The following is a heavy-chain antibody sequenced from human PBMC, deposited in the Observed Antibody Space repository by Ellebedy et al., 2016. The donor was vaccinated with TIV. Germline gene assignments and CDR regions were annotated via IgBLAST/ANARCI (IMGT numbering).Heavy chain of an antibody. Sequence: ASVKVSCKASGYTFTGYYMYWVRQAPGQGLEWMGIINPSGGSSNYAQKFQGRVTMTRDTSTSTVYMELSSLRSEDTAVYYCARGDKYYYDSSGYYYTYWGQGTLVTVSS. CDR1: GYTFTGYY. V-gene: IGHV1-46*01. CDR3: ARGDKYYYDSSGYYYTY. CDR2: INPSGGSS. D-gene: IGHD3-22*01. J-gene: IGHJ4*02.